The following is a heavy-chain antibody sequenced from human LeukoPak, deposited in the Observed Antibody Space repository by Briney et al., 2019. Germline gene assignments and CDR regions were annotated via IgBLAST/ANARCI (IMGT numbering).Heavy chain of an antibody. V-gene: IGHV4-39*07. CDR2: IYYSGST. CDR3: ARDSGYSYINWSDP. Sequence: SETLSLTCTVSGGSISSSSYYWGWIRQPPGKGLEWMGSIYYSGSTYYNPSLKSRVTISVDTSKNQFSLKLSSVTAADTAVYYCARDSGYSYINWSDPWGQGTLVTVSS. CDR1: GGSISSSSYY. J-gene: IGHJ5*02. D-gene: IGHD5-18*01.